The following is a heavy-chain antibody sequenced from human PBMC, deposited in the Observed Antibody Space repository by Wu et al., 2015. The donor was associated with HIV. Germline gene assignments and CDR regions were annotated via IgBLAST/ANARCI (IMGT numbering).Heavy chain of an antibody. D-gene: IGHD5-12*01. V-gene: IGHV1-2*02. CDR2: INPDSGDT. CDR1: GYTFTAYY. CDR3: ILPAPERLAVSSHFWRLLHGQI. J-gene: IGHJ6*03. Sequence: QVQLVQSGTEMKKSGASVKVSCWTSGYTFTAYYIHWVRRAPGRGLQWIGWINPDSGDTKFAQTFQGXATVTRDTIHQNTVIYFPGRGSTVERHRPHILPAPERLAVSSHFWRLLHGQIWGKRDQRSS.